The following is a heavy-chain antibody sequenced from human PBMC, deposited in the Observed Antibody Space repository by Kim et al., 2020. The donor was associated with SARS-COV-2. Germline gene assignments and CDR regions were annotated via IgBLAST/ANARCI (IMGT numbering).Heavy chain of an antibody. CDR3: AREKQGWFDP. V-gene: IGHV4-34*09. Sequence: NSNPSLKSRVTISVDTSKNQFSLKLSSVTAADTAVYYCAREKQGWFDPWGQGTLVTVSS. J-gene: IGHJ5*02.